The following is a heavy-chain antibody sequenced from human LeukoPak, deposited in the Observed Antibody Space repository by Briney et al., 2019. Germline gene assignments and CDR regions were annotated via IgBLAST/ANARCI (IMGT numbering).Heavy chain of an antibody. CDR3: ARLGMAVAGTFFPAFGGGGRNFDY. V-gene: IGHV1-18*01. D-gene: IGHD6-19*01. CDR2: ISAYNGNT. Sequence: ASVKVSCKASGYTFTSYGISWVRQAPGQGLEWMGWISAYNGNTNYAQKLQGRVTMTTDTSTSTASMELRSLRSDDTAVYYCARLGMAVAGTFFPAFGGGGRNFDYWGQGTLVTVSS. J-gene: IGHJ4*02. CDR1: GYTFTSYG.